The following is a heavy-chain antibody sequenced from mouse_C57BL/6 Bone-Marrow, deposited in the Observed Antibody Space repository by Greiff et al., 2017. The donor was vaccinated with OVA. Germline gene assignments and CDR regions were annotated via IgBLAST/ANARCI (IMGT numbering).Heavy chain of an antibody. CDR1: GYTFTSYW. Sequence: QVQLQQPGAELVKPGASVKMSCQASGYTFTSYWITWVKQRPGQGLEWIGDIYPGSGSTNYNEKFKSKATLTVDTSSSTAYMQLSSLTSEDSAVYYCARGGDYLYAMDYWGQGTSVTVSS. D-gene: IGHD5-5*01. CDR2: IYPGSGST. CDR3: ARGGDYLYAMDY. J-gene: IGHJ4*01. V-gene: IGHV1-55*01.